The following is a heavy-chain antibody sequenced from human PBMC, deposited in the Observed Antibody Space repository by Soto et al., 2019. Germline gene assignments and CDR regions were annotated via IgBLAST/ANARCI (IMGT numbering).Heavy chain of an antibody. V-gene: IGHV4-30-2*06. Sequence: TLSPTSAISGCSISSGGHSWDWVRHSPGKGLEWIGYTYYRGSSYYNPSLQSRVTISVDRSKVQFYLTLTSVTAADTAVYFCARARYYDWCFDIWGLGTPVTVSS. CDR3: ARARYYDWCFDI. CDR1: GCSISSGGHS. J-gene: IGHJ4*02. D-gene: IGHD3-9*01. CDR2: TYYRGSS.